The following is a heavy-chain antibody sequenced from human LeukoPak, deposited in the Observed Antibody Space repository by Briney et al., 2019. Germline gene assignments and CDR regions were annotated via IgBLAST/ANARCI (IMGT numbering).Heavy chain of an antibody. J-gene: IGHJ4*02. Sequence: TSQTLSLTCAISGDIVSSNSAAWNWIRQSPSRGLEWLGRTYYRSKWYNDYAVSVKSRITINPDTSKNQFSLQLNSVTPEDTAVYFCARGPYYYDSSGIDYWGQGTLVTVSS. D-gene: IGHD3-22*01. CDR1: GDIVSSNSAA. V-gene: IGHV6-1*01. CDR3: ARGPYYYDSSGIDY. CDR2: TYYRSKWYN.